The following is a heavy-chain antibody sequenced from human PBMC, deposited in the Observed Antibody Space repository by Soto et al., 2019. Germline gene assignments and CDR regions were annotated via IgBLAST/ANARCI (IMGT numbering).Heavy chain of an antibody. Sequence: SETLSLTCTVSGGSISSGGYYWSWIRQHPGKGLEWIGYIYYSGSTYYNPSLKSRVTISVDTSKNQFSLKLSSVTAADTAVYYCAIQRAYNWNYVGPYDYWGQGTLVTVSS. CDR1: GGSISSGGYY. D-gene: IGHD1-7*01. CDR2: IYYSGST. J-gene: IGHJ4*02. V-gene: IGHV4-31*03. CDR3: AIQRAYNWNYVGPYDY.